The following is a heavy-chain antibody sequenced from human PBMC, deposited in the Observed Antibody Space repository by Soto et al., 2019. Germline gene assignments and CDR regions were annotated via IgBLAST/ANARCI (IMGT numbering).Heavy chain of an antibody. V-gene: IGHV3-23*01. CDR1: GFTFSTSA. CDR2: ISGGGGTT. CDR3: AKLGGYNYGPLDC. D-gene: IGHD5-18*01. Sequence: GGSLRLSCAASGFTFSTSATTWVRQAPGKGLEWVSAISGGGGTTHYVESVKGRFTIFRDNPKNTLYLQMDSLRPEDTAVYYCAKLGGYNYGPLDCWGQGALVTVSS. J-gene: IGHJ4*02.